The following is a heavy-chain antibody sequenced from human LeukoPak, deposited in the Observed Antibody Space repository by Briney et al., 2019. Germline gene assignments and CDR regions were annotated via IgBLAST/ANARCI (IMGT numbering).Heavy chain of an antibody. CDR3: ARANLYNWFDP. CDR1: GGSSSSYY. V-gene: IGHV4-59*01. CDR2: IYCSGST. Sequence: SETLSLTCSVSGGSSSSYYWSWIRQPPGKGLEWIGYIYCSGSTNYNPSLKSRVTILIDTSKNQFSLKLSSMTAADTAVYYCARANLYNWFDPWGQGTLVTVSS. J-gene: IGHJ5*02.